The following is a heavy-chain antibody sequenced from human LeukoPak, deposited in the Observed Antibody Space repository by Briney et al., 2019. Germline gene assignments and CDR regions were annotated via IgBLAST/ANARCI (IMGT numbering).Heavy chain of an antibody. CDR2: ISSDSKSI. V-gene: IGHV3-21*01. J-gene: IGHJ4*02. CDR1: GFIFSSFT. CDR3: TRGSYGDYGY. Sequence: GGSLRLSCAAPGFIFSSFTMNWVRQAPGKGLEWVSSISSDSKSIYYADSVKGRFIISRDNAKNSLFLQMDSLRAEDTALYYCTRGSYGDYGYWGQGTLVTVSS. D-gene: IGHD4-17*01.